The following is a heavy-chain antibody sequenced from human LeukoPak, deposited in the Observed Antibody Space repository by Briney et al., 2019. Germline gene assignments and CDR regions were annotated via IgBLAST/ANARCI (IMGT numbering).Heavy chain of an antibody. V-gene: IGHV1-24*01. CDR1: RCSLTEVS. D-gene: IGHD2-8*01. Sequence: ASVKVSCKVCRCSLTEVSMHWVRQAPGKGREWMGGFDPEDGEAIYAQKFQGRDTMTENTSTDTDYMELSRLRSEHTAVYYCASALRYCTNGVCYTPNHHFDYWGQGTLVTVSS. J-gene: IGHJ4*02. CDR3: ASALRYCTNGVCYTPNHHFDY. CDR2: FDPEDGEA.